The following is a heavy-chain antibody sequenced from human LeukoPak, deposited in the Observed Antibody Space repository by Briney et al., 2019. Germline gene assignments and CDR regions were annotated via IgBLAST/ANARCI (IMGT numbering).Heavy chain of an antibody. CDR2: MNPNSGNT. CDR3: ARVSGFERKDSFSY. J-gene: IGHJ4*02. Sequence: GASVKVSCKASAYTFTSYDINWVRQATGQGLEWMGWMNPNSGNTDYAQRFQGRVTMTRDNSISTAYMELSNLTSEDTAAYFCARVSGFERKDSFSYWGQGTLVTVSS. V-gene: IGHV1-8*01. CDR1: AYTFTSYD. D-gene: IGHD5-12*01.